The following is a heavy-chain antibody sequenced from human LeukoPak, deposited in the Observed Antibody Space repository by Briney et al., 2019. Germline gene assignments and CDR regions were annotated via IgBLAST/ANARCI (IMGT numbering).Heavy chain of an antibody. CDR1: GGSISSGDYY. J-gene: IGHJ5*02. CDR2: IYYSGST. CDR3: ARVATEQWFDP. D-gene: IGHD1/OR15-1a*01. Sequence: PSETLSLTCTVSGGSISSGDYYWNWIRQPPGKGLEWIGYIYYSGSTYYNPSLKSRVTISVDTSKNQFSLKLSSVTAADTAVYYCARVATEQWFDPWGQGTLVTVSS. V-gene: IGHV4-30-4*08.